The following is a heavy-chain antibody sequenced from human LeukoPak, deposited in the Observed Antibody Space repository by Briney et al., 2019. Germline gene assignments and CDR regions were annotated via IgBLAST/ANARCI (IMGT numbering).Heavy chain of an antibody. J-gene: IGHJ3*02. D-gene: IGHD6-13*01. V-gene: IGHV5-51*01. CDR3: AKQYSSSWSRQDVFVI. CDR2: IYPGDSDT. CDR1: GYSFTSYW. Sequence: GESLQISCQGSGYSFTSYWIGWVRQMPGKGLEWMGIIYPGDSDTRYSPSFQGQVTISADKSISTAYLQWSSLKASDTAMYYCAKQYSSSWSRQDVFVIGGKGTMVTVS.